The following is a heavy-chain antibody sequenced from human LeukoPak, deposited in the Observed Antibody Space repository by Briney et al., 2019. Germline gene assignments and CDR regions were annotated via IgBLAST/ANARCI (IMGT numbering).Heavy chain of an antibody. D-gene: IGHD2-2*01. J-gene: IGHJ4*02. CDR3: ARYQLLHFDY. CDR2: IYHSGST. V-gene: IGHV4-30-2*01. CDR1: GGSISSSGYY. Sequence: SETLSLTCTVSGGSISSSGYYWSWIRQPPGKGLEWIGYIYHSGSTYYNPSLKSRVTISVDRSKSQFSLKLSSVTAADTAVYYCARYQLLHFDYWGQGTLVTVSS.